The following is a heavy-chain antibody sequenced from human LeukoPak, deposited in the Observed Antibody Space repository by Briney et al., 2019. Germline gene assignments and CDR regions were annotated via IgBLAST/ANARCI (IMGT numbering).Heavy chain of an antibody. D-gene: IGHD2-21*01. V-gene: IGHV4-59*08. Sequence: SETLSLTCTVSGGSISSYYWSWIRQPPGKGLEWIGYIYYSGSTNYNPSLKSRVTILVDTSKNQFSLKLSSVTAADTAVYYCAILAGVRDYFDYWGQGTLVTVSS. J-gene: IGHJ4*02. CDR1: GGSISSYY. CDR2: IYYSGST. CDR3: AILAGVRDYFDY.